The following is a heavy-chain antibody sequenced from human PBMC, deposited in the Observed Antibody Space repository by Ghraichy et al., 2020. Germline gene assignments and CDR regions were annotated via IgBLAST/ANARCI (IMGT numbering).Heavy chain of an antibody. D-gene: IGHD6-19*01. Sequence: SETLSLTCTVSGGSISSYYWSWIRQPPGKGLEWIGYIYYSGSTNYNPSLKSRVTISVDTSKNQFSLKLSSVTAADTAVYYCARVDKGEGQLLAFDYWGQGTLVTVSS. V-gene: IGHV4-59*01. CDR1: GGSISSYY. CDR2: IYYSGST. CDR3: ARVDKGEGQLLAFDY. J-gene: IGHJ4*02.